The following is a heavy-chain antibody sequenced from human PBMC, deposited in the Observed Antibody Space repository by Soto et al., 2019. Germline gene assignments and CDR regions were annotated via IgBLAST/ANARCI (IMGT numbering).Heavy chain of an antibody. V-gene: IGHV3-30*03. CDR2: ISYDGSNT. D-gene: IGHD3-10*01. CDR3: VGRQYYFDY. J-gene: IGHJ4*02. CDR1: GFPFTTYG. Sequence: QVQLVESGGGVVQPGRSLRLSCAASGFPFTTYGTHWVREGPGKGLEWVAVISYDGSNTYYADSMKGRFTISRDNSKNTLYLQMNSLRPEDTALYYCVGRQYYFDYRGQGTLVTVSS.